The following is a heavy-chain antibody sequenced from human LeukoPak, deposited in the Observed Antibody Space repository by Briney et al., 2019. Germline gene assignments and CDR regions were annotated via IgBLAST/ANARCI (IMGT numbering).Heavy chain of an antibody. CDR1: GYTFTSYW. V-gene: IGHV5-10-1*01. CDR3: ARHSHYDFWSGYLDY. J-gene: IGHJ4*02. D-gene: IGHD3-3*01. Sequence: GVSLRLSCKGSGYTFTSYWISWVRQMPGKGLVGMGKIDSSDSYTTYSPSFQGHVTISADKSIRAAFLHWSSLKASDTAMDYCARHSHYDFWSGYLDYWGQGTLVTVSS. CDR2: IDSSDSYT.